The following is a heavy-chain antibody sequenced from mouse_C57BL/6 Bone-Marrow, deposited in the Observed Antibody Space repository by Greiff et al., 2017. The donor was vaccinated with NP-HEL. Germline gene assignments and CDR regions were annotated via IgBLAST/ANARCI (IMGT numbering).Heavy chain of an antibody. J-gene: IGHJ4*01. CDR2: IDPEDGDT. Sequence: EVKLMESGAELVRPGASVKLSCTASGFNIKDYYMHWVKQRPEQGLEWIGRIDPEDGDTEYAPKFQGKATMTADTSSNTAYLQLSSLTSEDTAVYYCTFLLLRNYYAMDYWGQGTSVTVSS. CDR3: TFLLLRNYYAMDY. CDR1: GFNIKDYY. V-gene: IGHV14-1*01. D-gene: IGHD1-1*01.